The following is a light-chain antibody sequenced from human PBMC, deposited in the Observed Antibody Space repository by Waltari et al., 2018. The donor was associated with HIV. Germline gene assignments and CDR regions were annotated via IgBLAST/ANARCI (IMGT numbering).Light chain of an antibody. J-gene: IGLJ3*02. CDR2: ECT. Sequence: QSALTQPASVSGSPGQSITISCTGTSSAVGSYNLVSWYQQHPGRAPKFMIYECTKRPSGVSNRFSGSKSGNTASLTISGLRAEDEADYHCCSYAGNNTLVFGGGTKLTVL. CDR3: CSYAGNNTLV. V-gene: IGLV2-23*01. CDR1: SSAVGSYNL.